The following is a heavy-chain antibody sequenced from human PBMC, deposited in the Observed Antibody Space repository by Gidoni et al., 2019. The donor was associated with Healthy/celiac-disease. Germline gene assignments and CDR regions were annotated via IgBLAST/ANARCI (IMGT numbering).Heavy chain of an antibody. CDR1: GGSFRGYY. Sequence: QVQLQQWGAGLLKPSETLSLTCAVYGGSFRGYYWSWIRQPPGKGLEWIGEINHSGSTNYHPPLKSRVTISVDTSKNQFSLKLSSVTAADTAVYYCARVAYGSGGSCYSHWFDPWGQGTLVTVSS. D-gene: IGHD2-15*01. CDR3: ARVAYGSGGSCYSHWFDP. V-gene: IGHV4-34*01. CDR2: INHSGST. J-gene: IGHJ5*02.